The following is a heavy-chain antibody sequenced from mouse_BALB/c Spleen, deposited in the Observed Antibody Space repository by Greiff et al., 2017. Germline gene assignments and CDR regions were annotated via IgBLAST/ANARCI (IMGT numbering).Heavy chain of an antibody. CDR2: ISYDGSN. D-gene: IGHD2-4*01. CDR1: GYSITSGYY. CDR3: ARGIIYYDYHYAMDY. J-gene: IGHJ4*01. V-gene: IGHV3-6*02. Sequence: EVQVVESGPGLVKPSQSLSLTCSVTGYSITSGYYWNWIRQFPGNKLEWMGYISYDGSNNYNPSLKNRISITRDTSKNQFFLKLNSVTTEDTATYYCARGIIYYDYHYAMDYWGQGTSVTVSS.